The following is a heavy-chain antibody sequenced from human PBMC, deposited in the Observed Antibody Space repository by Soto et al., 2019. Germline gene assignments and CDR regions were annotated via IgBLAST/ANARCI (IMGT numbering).Heavy chain of an antibody. CDR3: ARDGFWSGRPLDY. CDR2: IYYSGST. Sequence: SETLSLTCTVSGGSISSYYWSWIRQPPGKGLEWIGYIYYSGSTNYNPSLKSRVTISVDTSKNQFSLKLSSVTAADTAVYYCARDGFWSGRPLDYWGQGTLVTVSS. CDR1: GGSISSYY. D-gene: IGHD3-3*01. V-gene: IGHV4-59*01. J-gene: IGHJ4*02.